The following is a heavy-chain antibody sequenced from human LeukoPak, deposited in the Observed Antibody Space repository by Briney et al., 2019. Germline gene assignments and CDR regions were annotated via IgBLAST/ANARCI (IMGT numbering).Heavy chain of an antibody. D-gene: IGHD2-2*01. CDR2: INPSGGST. Sequence: ASVKVSCKASGYTFTSYYMHWVRQAPGQGLEWMGIINPSGGSTSYAQKFQGRVTITADESTSTAYMELSSLRSEDTAVYYCARGERGCSSTSCYPYYFDYWGQGTLVTVSS. J-gene: IGHJ4*02. CDR3: ARGERGCSSTSCYPYYFDY. V-gene: IGHV1-46*01. CDR1: GYTFTSYY.